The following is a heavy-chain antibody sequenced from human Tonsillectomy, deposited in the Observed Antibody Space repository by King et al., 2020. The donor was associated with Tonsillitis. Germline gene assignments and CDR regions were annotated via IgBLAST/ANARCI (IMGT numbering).Heavy chain of an antibody. J-gene: IGHJ3*02. V-gene: IGHV3-9*01. CDR1: GFTFVDYA. Sequence: QLVQSGGGLVQPGRSLRLSCAASGFTFVDYAMHWVRQAPGKGLEWVAGSSWNRGSIGYAGSVQVRFTISRDKAKNSLHLQMNSLRAEDTDLYYCAQTELQYYDVSSARGDSFASCGQGT. CDR3: AQTELQYYDVSSARGDSFAS. CDR2: SSWNRGSI. D-gene: IGHD3-22*01.